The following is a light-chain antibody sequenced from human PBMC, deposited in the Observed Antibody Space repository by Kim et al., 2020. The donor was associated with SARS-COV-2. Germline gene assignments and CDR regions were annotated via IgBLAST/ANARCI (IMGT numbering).Light chain of an antibody. CDR2: DAS. Sequence: LSLSPGERATLSCRASQSVSSYLAWYQQKPGQAPRLLIYDASNRATGIPARFSGSGSGTDFTLTISSLEPEDFAVYYCQQRSNWYTFGQGTKLEIK. V-gene: IGKV3-11*01. CDR1: QSVSSY. J-gene: IGKJ2*01. CDR3: QQRSNWYT.